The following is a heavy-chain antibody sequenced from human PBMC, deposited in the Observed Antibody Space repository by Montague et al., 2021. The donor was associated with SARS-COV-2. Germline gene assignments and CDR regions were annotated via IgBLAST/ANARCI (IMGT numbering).Heavy chain of an antibody. CDR2: ICYSGMA. CDR1: GGSISSQTSC. J-gene: IGHJ4*02. Sequence: SETLSPTCTVSGGSISSQTSCWGWVRLPPGKGLEWIGSICYSGMAHYTPSLKSRLIISLDTSKTHVSLKLRSVTAADTAVYYCASTVDYYAHFDSWGQGTLVSVSS. D-gene: IGHD3-22*01. CDR3: ASTVDYYAHFDS. V-gene: IGHV4-39*07.